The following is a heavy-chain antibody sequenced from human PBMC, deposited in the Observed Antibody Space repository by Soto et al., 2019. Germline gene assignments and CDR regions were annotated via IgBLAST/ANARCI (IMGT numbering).Heavy chain of an antibody. V-gene: IGHV5-51*01. D-gene: IGHD3-10*02. CDR2: IFPGDSNI. J-gene: IGHJ4*02. CDR1: GYSFTNYW. Sequence: GESLKISCKGSGYSFTNYWIGWVRQMPGKGLEWMAMIFPGDSNIRYSPSFEGRVTISADKSISTAYLQWSSLAASDTAMYYCARHFGRVSNNYVAPDYWGQGTLVTVSS. CDR3: ARHFGRVSNNYVAPDY.